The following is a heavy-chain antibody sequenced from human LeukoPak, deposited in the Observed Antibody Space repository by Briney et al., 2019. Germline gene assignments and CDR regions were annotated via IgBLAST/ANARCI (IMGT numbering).Heavy chain of an antibody. V-gene: IGHV3-23*01. J-gene: IGHJ4*02. CDR2: ITGSGGNT. CDR3: AKWGDYDVLTGYYVSDY. Sequence: GGSLGLSCAASGFTFSNYAMSWVRQAPGKGLEWVSAITGSGGNTYYADSVKGRFTISRDNSKNTVFLQMNSLRAEDTAVYYCAKWGDYDVLTGYYVSDYWGQGTLVTVSS. CDR1: GFTFSNYA. D-gene: IGHD3-9*01.